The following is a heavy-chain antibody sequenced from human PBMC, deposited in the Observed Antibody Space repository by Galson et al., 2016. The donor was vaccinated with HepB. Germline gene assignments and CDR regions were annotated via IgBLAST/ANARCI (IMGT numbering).Heavy chain of an antibody. J-gene: IGHJ4*02. CDR2: INHSGST. Sequence: SETLSLTCAVYGGSVSGYYWTWIRQPPGKGLEWIGEINHSGSTNYNPSLKSRVTISVDTSKNQFSLKLSSVTAADTAVYYCAGGDGDIVVVPAAKYYLDYWGQGTLVTVSS. CDR1: GGSVSGYY. D-gene: IGHD2-2*01. CDR3: AGGDGDIVVVPAAKYYLDY. V-gene: IGHV4-34*01.